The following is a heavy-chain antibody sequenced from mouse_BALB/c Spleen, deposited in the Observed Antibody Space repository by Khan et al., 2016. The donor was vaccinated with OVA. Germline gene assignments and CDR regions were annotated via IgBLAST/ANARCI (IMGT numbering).Heavy chain of an antibody. CDR3: TRHGYVAWFTY. CDR1: GYSFTTYY. J-gene: IGHJ3*01. V-gene: IGHV1-31*01. CDR2: IYPFSGGT. D-gene: IGHD2-2*01. Sequence: VQLQQSGPELMKPGASVKISCKASGYSFTTYYIHWMMQSQGKSLEWIGYIYPFSGGTTYNQKFKGKATLTVDRSSSTAYIHLSNLTSEDSAVYYCTRHGYVAWFTYWGQGTLVTVSS.